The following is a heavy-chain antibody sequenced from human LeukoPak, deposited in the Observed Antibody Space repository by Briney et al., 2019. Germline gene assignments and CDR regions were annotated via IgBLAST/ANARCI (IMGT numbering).Heavy chain of an antibody. V-gene: IGHV4-59*01. Sequence: SETLSLTCTVSGASISSYYWTWIRQPPGKGLEWIGYIYHSGSTNYNPSLQSRATMSVDTSKNQFSLKLTSVTAADTAVYYCARSDGYGLVDIWGQGTMVTVSS. CDR2: IYHSGST. D-gene: IGHD3-10*01. J-gene: IGHJ3*02. CDR3: ARSDGYGLVDI. CDR1: GASISSYY.